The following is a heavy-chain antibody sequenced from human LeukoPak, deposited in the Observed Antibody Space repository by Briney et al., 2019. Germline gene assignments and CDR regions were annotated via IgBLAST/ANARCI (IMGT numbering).Heavy chain of an antibody. CDR3: ARADFIDAGPYLIGP. D-gene: IGHD3-3*01. CDR2: INTKTGRT. CDR1: GYSFTDYY. Sequence: ASVKVSCKTSGYSFTDYYIHWVRQAPGQGLEWMAWINTKTGRTSSARKFQGRVTMTRDPSTTTVYMDMAWLTSDDTAIYFCARADFIDAGPYLIGPWGQGTLVTVSS. V-gene: IGHV1-2*02. J-gene: IGHJ5*02.